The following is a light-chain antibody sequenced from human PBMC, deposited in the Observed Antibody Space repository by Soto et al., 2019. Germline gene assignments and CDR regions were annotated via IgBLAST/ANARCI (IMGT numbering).Light chain of an antibody. V-gene: IGLV2-8*01. CDR2: EVN. CDR3: SSYAGSNMGV. CDR1: SSDIGGYNY. Sequence: QSALTQPPYASGSPGQSVAISCTGTSSDIGGYNYVSWYQIHPGKAPKLMIYEVNKRPSGVPDRLSGSKSGNTASLIVSGLQAEDEADYYCSSYAGSNMGVFGGGTKLTVL. J-gene: IGLJ2*01.